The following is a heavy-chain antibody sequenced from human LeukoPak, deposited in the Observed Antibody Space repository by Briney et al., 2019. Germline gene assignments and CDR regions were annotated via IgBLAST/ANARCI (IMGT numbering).Heavy chain of an antibody. V-gene: IGHV4-34*01. CDR1: GGSFSGYY. CDR2: INHSGST. D-gene: IGHD2-2*02. CDR3: ARAAGHYCSSTSCYTNNWFDP. Sequence: SETLSLTCAVYGGSFSGYYWSWIRQPPGKGLEWIGEINHSGSTNYNPSLKSRVTISVDTSKNQFSLKLSSVTAADTAVYYCARAAGHYCSSTSCYTNNWFDPWGQGTLVTVSS. J-gene: IGHJ5*02.